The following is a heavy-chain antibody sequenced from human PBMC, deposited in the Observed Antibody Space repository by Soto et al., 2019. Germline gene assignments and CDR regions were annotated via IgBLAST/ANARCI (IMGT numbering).Heavy chain of an antibody. D-gene: IGHD6-19*01. Sequence: PGGSLRLSCAASGFTFSSHSMNWVRQAPGKGLEWVSSITSSSSYINYADSVKGCFTNSRDKAKTSLYLHMNSRRADDTAVYYCAREPGGSSGWYVDYWGQGPGGTVSS. CDR1: GFTFSSHS. CDR3: AREPGGSSGWYVDY. J-gene: IGHJ4*02. CDR2: ITSSSSYI. V-gene: IGHV3-21*01.